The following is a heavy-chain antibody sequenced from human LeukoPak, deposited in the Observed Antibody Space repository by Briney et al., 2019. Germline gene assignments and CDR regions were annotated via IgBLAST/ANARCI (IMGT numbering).Heavy chain of an antibody. Sequence: AAGSLRLSCAASGFTVSSNYMSWFRQAPRKELQWGSVSYSGGSTYYYDSVNSRFTSSTDNTKHTLYLQTNTPTAEDTAVYSCARESGYSYGYYFDYWGQGTLVTVSS. D-gene: IGHD5-18*01. J-gene: IGHJ4*02. CDR1: GFTVSSNY. CDR3: ARESGYSYGYYFDY. CDR2: SYSGGST. V-gene: IGHV3-53*01.